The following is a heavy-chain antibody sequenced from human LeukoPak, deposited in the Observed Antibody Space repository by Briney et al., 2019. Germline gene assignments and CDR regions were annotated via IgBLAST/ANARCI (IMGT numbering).Heavy chain of an antibody. CDR3: ARGPAEEQLQWFDP. CDR2: IYYSGST. D-gene: IGHD6-13*01. CDR1: GGSISSGGYY. V-gene: IGHV4-31*03. Sequence: SETLSLTCTVSGGSISSGGYYWSWIRQHPGKGLEWIGYIYYSGSTYYNPSLKSRVTISVDTSKNQFSLKLSSVTVADTAVYYCARGPAEEQLQWFDPWGQGTLVTVSS. J-gene: IGHJ5*02.